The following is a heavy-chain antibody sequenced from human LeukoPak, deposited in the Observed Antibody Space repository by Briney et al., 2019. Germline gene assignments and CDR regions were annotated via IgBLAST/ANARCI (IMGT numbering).Heavy chain of an antibody. CDR3: ARGVPKTSYYYYYMDV. Sequence: PGGSLRLSCVASGFTFSSYPMHWVRQAPGKGLEWVAAITYDGSNKYYADSVKGRFTISRDNSKNTLYLQMNSLRTEDTAVYYCARGVPKTSYYYYYMDVWGKGTTVTVSS. CDR1: GFTFSSYP. V-gene: IGHV3-30*04. CDR2: ITYDGSNK. D-gene: IGHD4-11*01. J-gene: IGHJ6*03.